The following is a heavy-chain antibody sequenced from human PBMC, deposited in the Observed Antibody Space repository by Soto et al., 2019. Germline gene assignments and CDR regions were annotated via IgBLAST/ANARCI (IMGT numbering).Heavy chain of an antibody. CDR2: INPSGTIT. CDR1: GFTFSSYW. J-gene: IGHJ4*02. Sequence: EEHLVESGGGLVQPGGSLRLSCAASGFTFSSYWMHWVRQAPGKGLVWVSRINPSGTITDYADSVKGRFTISRDNAKNTVYLQVNSLRGDDTAEYFCARVPIGKYGVWNYWGQGTLVTVSS. D-gene: IGHD2-8*01. CDR3: ARVPIGKYGVWNY. V-gene: IGHV3-74*01.